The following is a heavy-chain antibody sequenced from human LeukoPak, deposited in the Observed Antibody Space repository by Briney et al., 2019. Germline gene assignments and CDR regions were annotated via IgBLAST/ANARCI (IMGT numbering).Heavy chain of an antibody. V-gene: IGHV3-23*01. CDR3: AKESFMITFGGVIAH. Sequence: AGGSLRLSCAASRFTFSSYAMSWVRQAPGKGLEWVSAISASGATTYYADSVKGRFTISRDNSKNTLYLQMNSLRAEDTAVYYCAKESFMITFGGVIAHWGQGTLVTVSS. J-gene: IGHJ5*02. D-gene: IGHD3-16*01. CDR1: RFTFSSYA. CDR2: ISASGATT.